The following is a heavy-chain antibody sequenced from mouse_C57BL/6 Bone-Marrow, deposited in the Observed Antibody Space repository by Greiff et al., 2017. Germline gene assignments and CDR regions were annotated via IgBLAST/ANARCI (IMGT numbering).Heavy chain of an antibody. D-gene: IGHD3-2*02. V-gene: IGHV1-55*01. CDR2: IYPGSGST. CDR3: ARQLRGWFAY. CDR1: GYTFTSYW. Sequence: QVQLKQPGAELVKPGASVKMSCKASGYTFTSYWITWVKQRPGQGLEWIGDIYPGSGSTNYNEKFKSKATLTVDTSSSTAYMQLSSLTSEDAAVYYCARQLRGWFAYWGQGTLVTVSA. J-gene: IGHJ3*01.